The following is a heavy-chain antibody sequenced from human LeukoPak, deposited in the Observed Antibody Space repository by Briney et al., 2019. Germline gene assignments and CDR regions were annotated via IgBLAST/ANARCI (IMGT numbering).Heavy chain of an antibody. CDR3: ARGYSSGWTYYYYGMDV. J-gene: IGHJ6*02. CDR2: IYHSGST. CDR1: GGSISSGGYS. D-gene: IGHD6-19*01. Sequence: SQTLSLTCAVSGGSISSGGYSWSWIRQPPGKGLEWIGYIYHSGSTYYNPSLKSRVTISVDRSKNQFSLKLSSVTAADTAVYYCARGYSSGWTYYYYGMDVWGQGTTVTVSS. V-gene: IGHV4-30-2*01.